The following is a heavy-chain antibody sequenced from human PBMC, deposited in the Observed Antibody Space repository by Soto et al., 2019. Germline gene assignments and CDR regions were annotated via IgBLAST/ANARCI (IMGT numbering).Heavy chain of an antibody. CDR2: IYYGGST. J-gene: IGHJ3*02. CDR3: ARGHEVWSSESNDAFDI. CDR1: GGSISSYY. Sequence: SETLSLTCTVSGGSISSYYWSWIRQPPGKGLEWIGYIYYGGSTNYNPSLKSRVTISVDTSKNQFSLKLSSVTAADTAVYYCARGHEVWSSESNDAFDIWGQGTMVTVS. V-gene: IGHV4-59*01. D-gene: IGHD3-3*01.